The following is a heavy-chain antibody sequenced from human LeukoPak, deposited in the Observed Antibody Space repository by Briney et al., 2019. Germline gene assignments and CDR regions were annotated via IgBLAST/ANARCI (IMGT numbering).Heavy chain of an antibody. CDR2: IYTGGST. Sequence: GGSLRLSCAAPGFTAGSSFMGWVRQAPGKGLEWVSVIYTGGSTYYADSVKGRFTISRDDSKNMVYLQMNSLRAEDTAVYFCSRDPAMTSGYGMDVWGQGTTVTVSS. D-gene: IGHD4-11*01. CDR1: GFTAGSSF. J-gene: IGHJ6*02. V-gene: IGHV3-66*01. CDR3: SRDPAMTSGYGMDV.